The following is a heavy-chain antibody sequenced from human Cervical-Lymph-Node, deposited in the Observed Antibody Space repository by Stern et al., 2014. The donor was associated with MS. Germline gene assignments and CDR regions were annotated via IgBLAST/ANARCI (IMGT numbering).Heavy chain of an antibody. CDR2: IWYDGSNK. CDR1: GFTFSSYG. V-gene: IGHV3-33*01. CDR3: ARDNEIVVLPAALDY. D-gene: IGHD2-2*01. J-gene: IGHJ4*02. Sequence: VQLLESGGGVVQSGRSLRLSCAASGFTFSSYGMHWVRQAPGKGLEWVAVIWYDGSNKYYADSVKGRFTISRDNSKNTLYLQMNTLRAEDTAVYYCARDNEIVVLPAALDYWGQGTLVTVSS.